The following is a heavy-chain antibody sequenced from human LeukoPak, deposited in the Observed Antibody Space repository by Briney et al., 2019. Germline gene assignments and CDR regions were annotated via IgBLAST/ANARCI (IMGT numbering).Heavy chain of an antibody. CDR3: ARQDTFDI. Sequence: PGGSLRLSCAASGFTVSRNFMNWVRQAPGKGLEWVSVIYTGGNTYYADSVKGRFTIYRDNSKNTLYLQMNSLRVEDTDVYYCARQDTFDIWGQGTMVTVSS. CDR2: IYTGGNT. CDR1: GFTVSRNF. J-gene: IGHJ3*02. V-gene: IGHV3-66*02.